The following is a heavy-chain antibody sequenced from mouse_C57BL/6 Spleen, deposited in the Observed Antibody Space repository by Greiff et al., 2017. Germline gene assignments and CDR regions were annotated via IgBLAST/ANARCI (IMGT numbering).Heavy chain of an antibody. CDR2: IYPSDSET. Sequence: QVQLQQPGAELVRPGSSVKLSCKASGYTFTSYWMDWVKQRPGQGLEWIGNIYPSDSETHYNQKFKDKATLTVDKSSSTAYMQLSSLTSEDSAVYYCARSEYDGAMDYWGQGTSVTVSS. CDR3: ARSEYDGAMDY. V-gene: IGHV1-61*01. D-gene: IGHD2-12*01. CDR1: GYTFTSYW. J-gene: IGHJ4*01.